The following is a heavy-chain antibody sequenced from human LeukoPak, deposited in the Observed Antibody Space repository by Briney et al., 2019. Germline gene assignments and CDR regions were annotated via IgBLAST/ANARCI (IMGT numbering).Heavy chain of an antibody. CDR3: ARGGKKSVWGSYRLTYFDY. D-gene: IGHD3-16*02. J-gene: IGHJ4*02. CDR2: IYYSGST. CDR1: GGSISSYY. Sequence: SETLSLTCTVSGGSISSYYWSWIRQPPGKGLEWIGYIYYSGSTNYNPSLKSRVTISVDTSKNQFSLELSSVTAADTAVYYCARGGKKSVWGSYRLTYFDYWGQGTLVTVSS. V-gene: IGHV4-59*01.